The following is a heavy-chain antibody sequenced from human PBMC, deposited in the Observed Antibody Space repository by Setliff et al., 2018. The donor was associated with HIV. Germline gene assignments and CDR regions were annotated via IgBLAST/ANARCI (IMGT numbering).Heavy chain of an antibody. V-gene: IGHV1-46*01. Sequence: GASVKVSCKASGYTFTNYYMHWVRQAPGQGLEWMGVINPSSGGTHYAQKFQGRVTITMDESTSTAYMELSSLRSEDTAMYYCARLYGSGSYYNRDDAFDIWGQGTMVTVSS. CDR2: INPSSGGT. D-gene: IGHD3-10*01. CDR3: ARLYGSGSYYNRDDAFDI. CDR1: GYTFTNYY. J-gene: IGHJ3*02.